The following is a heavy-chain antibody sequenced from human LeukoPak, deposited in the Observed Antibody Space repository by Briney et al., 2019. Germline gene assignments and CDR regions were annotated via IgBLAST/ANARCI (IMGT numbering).Heavy chain of an antibody. CDR2: MSHNRGT. V-gene: IGHV4-38-2*01. CDR1: GHSISTGYY. J-gene: IGHJ6*04. CDR3: ASYYASGVSAYNYYGMGV. Sequence: PSETLSLTCAVSGHSISTGYYWGWIRPPPGKGLEWIGSMSHNRGTYYNPSLKSRVTISMDTSKNQISLRLTSVTAADTAVYYCASYYASGVSAYNYYGMGVWGKGTTVTVSS. D-gene: IGHD3-10*01.